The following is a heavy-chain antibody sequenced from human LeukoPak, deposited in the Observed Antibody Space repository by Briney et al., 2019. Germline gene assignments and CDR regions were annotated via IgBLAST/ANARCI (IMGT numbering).Heavy chain of an antibody. CDR1: GGSISSYY. Sequence: SETLSLTCTVSGGSISSYYWSWLRQPPGKGLEWIGYIYYSGSTNYNPSLKSRVTISVDTSKNQFSLKPSSVTAADTAVYYCARVGYNYGDYYYYMDVWGKGTTVTVSS. CDR3: ARVGYNYGDYYYYMDV. J-gene: IGHJ6*03. D-gene: IGHD5-18*01. CDR2: IYYSGST. V-gene: IGHV4-59*01.